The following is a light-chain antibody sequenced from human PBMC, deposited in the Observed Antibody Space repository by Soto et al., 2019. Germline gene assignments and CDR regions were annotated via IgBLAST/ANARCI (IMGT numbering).Light chain of an antibody. CDR3: QQSYSTPNT. J-gene: IGKJ5*01. V-gene: IGKV1-33*01. Sequence: DIQLTQSPSSLSASVGDRVTITCQASQDISYYLNWYQQRPGKAPKLLIYDASNLGAGVPLRFSGSRSGTDFTLTISSLQPGDFATYYCQQSYSTPNTFGQGTRLEIK. CDR1: QDISYY. CDR2: DAS.